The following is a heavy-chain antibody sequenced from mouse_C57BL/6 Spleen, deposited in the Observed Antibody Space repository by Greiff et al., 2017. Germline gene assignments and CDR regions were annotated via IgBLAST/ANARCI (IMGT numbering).Heavy chain of an antibody. Sequence: EVQRVESGPGLVKPSQSLSLPCSVTGYSITSGYYWYWIRPFPGNKLEWMGYISYDGSNNYNPSLKNRISITRDTSKNQFFLKLNSWTTEDTTTYYCSRWADYGPFDYWGQGTTLTVSA. CDR3: SRWADYGPFDY. J-gene: IGHJ2*01. CDR2: ISYDGSN. V-gene: IGHV3-6*01. D-gene: IGHD1-1*01. CDR1: GYSITSGYY.